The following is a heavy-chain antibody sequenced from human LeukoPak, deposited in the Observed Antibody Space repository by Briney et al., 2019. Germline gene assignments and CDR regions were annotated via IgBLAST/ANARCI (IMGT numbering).Heavy chain of an antibody. Sequence: GGSVSLSCAAAGFTFSSYGMHWVRQAPGKGLERVAVISYDGSNKYYADSVKGRFTISRDKSKNTLYLQMNSLRAEDTAVYYRAKEFGPSGEDYDYVWGSYRPRKPLDFDYWGQGTLVTVSS. D-gene: IGHD3-16*02. V-gene: IGHV3-30*18. CDR2: ISYDGSNK. J-gene: IGHJ4*02. CDR3: AKEFGPSGEDYDYVWGSYRPRKPLDFDY. CDR1: GFTFSSYG.